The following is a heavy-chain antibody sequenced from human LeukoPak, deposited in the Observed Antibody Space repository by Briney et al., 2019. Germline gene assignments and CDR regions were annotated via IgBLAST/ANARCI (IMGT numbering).Heavy chain of an antibody. D-gene: IGHD3-3*01. Sequence: SETLSLTCTVSGGSISSYYWSWIRQPPGKGLEWIGYIYYSGSTNYNPSLKSRVTISVDTSKNQFSLKLSSVTAADTAVYYCGNYDQRLGGFDYRGQGTLVTVSS. CDR2: IYYSGST. CDR3: GNYDQRLGGFDY. CDR1: GGSISSYY. V-gene: IGHV4-59*01. J-gene: IGHJ4*02.